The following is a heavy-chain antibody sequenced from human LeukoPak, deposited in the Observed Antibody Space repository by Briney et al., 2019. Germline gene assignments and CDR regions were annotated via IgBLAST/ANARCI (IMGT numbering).Heavy chain of an antibody. J-gene: IGHJ4*02. Sequence: PSETLSLTCSVSGYSISSGYYWDWIRQPPGKGLEWIASIYHSGKSYYNPSLESRVTISVDTSKNQISLKLRSVTAADTAVYYCARHGPVGVGNYFDYWGQGTLVTVSS. V-gene: IGHV4-38-2*02. CDR3: ARHGPVGVGNYFDY. CDR1: GYSISSGYY. D-gene: IGHD3-10*01. CDR2: IYHSGKS.